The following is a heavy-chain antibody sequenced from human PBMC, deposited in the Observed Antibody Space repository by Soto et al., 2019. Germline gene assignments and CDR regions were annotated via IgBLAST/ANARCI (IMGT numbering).Heavy chain of an antibody. V-gene: IGHV1-18*04. Sequence: KTATRASGHTFTSYGISWARQPPGQGLEWMGWISAYNGNTNYAQKLQGRVTMTTDTSTSTAYMELRSLRSDDTAVYYCARHRQGGAVVVAGGTMFDYWDKGTPVTVSS. D-gene: IGHD2-21*01. CDR1: GHTFTSYG. J-gene: IGHJ4*02. CDR2: ISAYNGNT. CDR3: ARHRQGGAVVVAGGTMFDY.